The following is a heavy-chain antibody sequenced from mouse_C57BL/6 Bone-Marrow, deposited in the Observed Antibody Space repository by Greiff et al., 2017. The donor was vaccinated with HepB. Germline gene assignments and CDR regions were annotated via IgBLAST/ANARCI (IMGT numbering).Heavy chain of an antibody. Sequence: QVQLKESGPGLVAPSQSLSITCTVSGFSLTSYGVHWVRQPPGKGLEWLVVIWSDGSTTYNSALKYRLSISKDPSKIQVFLKMNSLQTDYTAMYYFARQDYDGSSYDAMYYWGQGTSVTFSS. J-gene: IGHJ4*01. CDR3: ARQDYDGSSYDAMYY. CDR1: GFSLTSYG. CDR2: IWSDGST. D-gene: IGHD1-1*01. V-gene: IGHV2-6-1*01.